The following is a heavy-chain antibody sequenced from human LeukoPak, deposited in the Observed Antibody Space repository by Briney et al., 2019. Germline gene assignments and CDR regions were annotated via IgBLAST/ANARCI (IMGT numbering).Heavy chain of an antibody. Sequence: GGSLRLSCAASGFTFSSYSMNWVRQAPGKGLEWVSYISSSSSTIYYADSVKGLFTISRDNAKNSLYLQMNSLRAEDTAVYYCARERWFGELFQYYFDYWGQGTLVTVSS. D-gene: IGHD3-10*01. CDR2: ISSSSSTI. V-gene: IGHV3-48*01. CDR3: ARERWFGELFQYYFDY. J-gene: IGHJ4*02. CDR1: GFTFSSYS.